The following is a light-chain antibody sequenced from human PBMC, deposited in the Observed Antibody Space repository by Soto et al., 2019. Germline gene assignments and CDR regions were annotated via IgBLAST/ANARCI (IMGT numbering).Light chain of an antibody. CDR2: GAS. CDR3: RQCCSSPPWT. J-gene: IGKJ1*01. CDR1: ESVSSSY. Sequence: EIVVTQFPSTLSLSPGSRANLSCRASESVSSSYLAWYQQKPGQAPSLLIFGASSRATGTPDMFSGSGSATDFTLTISRLQPADFAAYYCRQCCSSPPWTFGQGTKVDIK. V-gene: IGKV3-20*01.